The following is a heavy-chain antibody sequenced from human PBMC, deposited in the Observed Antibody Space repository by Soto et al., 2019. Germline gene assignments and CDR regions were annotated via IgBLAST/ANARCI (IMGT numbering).Heavy chain of an antibody. CDR2: INPSGGST. J-gene: IGHJ6*03. D-gene: IGHD3-9*01. V-gene: IGHV1-46*03. CDR1: GYTFTSYY. Sequence: ASVKVSCKASGYTFTSYYMHWVRQAPGQGLEWMGIINPSGGSTSYAQKFQGRVIMTRDTSTSTVYMELSSLRSEDTAVYYCARDYVLLLRYFDWTVDFYYYYYMDFWGKGTTVTVSS. CDR3: ARDYVLLLRYFDWTVDFYYYYYMDF.